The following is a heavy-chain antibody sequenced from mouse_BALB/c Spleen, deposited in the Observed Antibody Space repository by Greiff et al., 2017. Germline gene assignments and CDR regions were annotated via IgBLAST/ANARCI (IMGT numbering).Heavy chain of an antibody. CDR1: GFTFSNYW. V-gene: IGHV6-6*02. J-gene: IGHJ3*01. CDR3: TRGGLRQGVFAY. CDR2: IRLKSNNYAT. D-gene: IGHD2-4*01. Sequence: EVKLMESGGGLVQPGGSMKLSCVASGFTFSNYWMNWVRQSPEKGLEWVAEIRLKSNNYATHYAESVKGRFTISRDDSKSSVYLQMNNLRAEDTGIYYCTRGGLRQGVFAYWGQGTLVTVSA.